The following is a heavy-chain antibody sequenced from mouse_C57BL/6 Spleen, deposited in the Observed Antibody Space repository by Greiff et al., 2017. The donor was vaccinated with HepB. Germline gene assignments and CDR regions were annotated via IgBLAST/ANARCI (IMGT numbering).Heavy chain of an antibody. CDR1: GYTFTSYW. Sequence: VQLQQPGAELVRPGTSVKLSCKASGYTFTSYWMHWVKQRPGQGLEWIGVIDPSDSYTNYNQKFKGKATLTVDTSSSTAYMQLSSLTSEDSAVYYCAREGDPMDYWGQGTSVTVSS. V-gene: IGHV1-59*01. J-gene: IGHJ4*01. CDR2: IDPSDSYT. CDR3: AREGDPMDY.